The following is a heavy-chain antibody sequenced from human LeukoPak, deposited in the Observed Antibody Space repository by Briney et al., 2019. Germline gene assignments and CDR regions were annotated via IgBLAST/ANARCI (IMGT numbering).Heavy chain of an antibody. V-gene: IGHV3-11*01. J-gene: IGHJ4*02. CDR1: GFTFSVYY. CDR3: ARWASGSYYDY. Sequence: GGSLRLSCAASGFTFSVYYMSWVRQAPGKGPECVSYISSTGSTIYYADSVKGRFTMSRDNAENSLYLQMNSLRAEDTAVYYCARWASGSYYDYWGQGTLVTVSS. D-gene: IGHD3-10*01. CDR2: ISSTGSTI.